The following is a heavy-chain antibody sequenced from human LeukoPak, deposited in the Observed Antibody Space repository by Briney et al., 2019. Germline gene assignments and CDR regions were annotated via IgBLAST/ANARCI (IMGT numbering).Heavy chain of an antibody. Sequence: GASVKVSCKASGGTFSSYAISWVRQAPGQGLVWMGRIIPIFGTANYAQKFQGRVTITTDESTSTAYMELSSLRSEDTAVYYCAARIAAAGHAEYFQHWGQGTLVTVSS. D-gene: IGHD6-13*01. J-gene: IGHJ1*01. CDR1: GGTFSSYA. CDR3: AARIAAAGHAEYFQH. V-gene: IGHV1-69*05. CDR2: IIPIFGTA.